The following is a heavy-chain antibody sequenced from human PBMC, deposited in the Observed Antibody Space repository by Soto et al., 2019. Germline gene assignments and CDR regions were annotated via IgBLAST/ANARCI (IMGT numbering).Heavy chain of an antibody. D-gene: IGHD2-2*03. CDR1: LFSYGRSN. J-gene: IGHJ6*02. Sequence: GSLRNASSDPLFSYGRSNIHWIGQVFGKGLEWVSSISSSSSYIYYADSVKGRFTISRDNAKNSLYLQMNSLRAEDTAVYYCARDRRFGYCSSTSCPGGMDVWGQGT. CDR2: ISSSSSYI. V-gene: IGHV3-21*01. CDR3: ARDRRFGYCSSTSCPGGMDV.